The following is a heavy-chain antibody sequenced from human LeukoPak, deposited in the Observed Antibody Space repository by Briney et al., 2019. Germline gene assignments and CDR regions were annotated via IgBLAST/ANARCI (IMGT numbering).Heavy chain of an antibody. CDR3: ARVLSSGYWVDP. CDR1: GGATTSSSYH. J-gene: IGHJ5*02. V-gene: IGHV4-39*01. CDR2: MFHGGST. D-gene: IGHD3-22*01. Sequence: SETLSLTCTVSGGATTSSSYHWVWIRPPPGGGLGWIGSMFHGGSTYDNPSLKSRVTISGDASKNQFSLKLTSVIATDTAVYYCARVLSSGYWVDPWGQGTLVTVSS.